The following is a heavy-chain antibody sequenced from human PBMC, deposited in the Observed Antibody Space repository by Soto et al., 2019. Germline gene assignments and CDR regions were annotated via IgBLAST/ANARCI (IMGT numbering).Heavy chain of an antibody. D-gene: IGHD3-16*01. V-gene: IGHV3-74*01. J-gene: IGHJ4*02. CDR2: INPDGSIT. CDR1: GFTFSTSW. Sequence: EVQLVESGGGLVQPGGSLRLSCAASGFTFSTSWMHWVRQTPGKGLVWVSHINPDGSITNYADSAKGRFTISRDNAKNTLFLQMNNLRAEDTSVYFCAREIGYGGNWGQGTQVTVSS. CDR3: AREIGYGGN.